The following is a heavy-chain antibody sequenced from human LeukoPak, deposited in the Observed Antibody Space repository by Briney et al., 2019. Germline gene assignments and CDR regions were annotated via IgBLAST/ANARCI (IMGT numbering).Heavy chain of an antibody. V-gene: IGHV1-69*13. J-gene: IGHJ6*03. D-gene: IGHD4-11*01. CDR3: ASSPLDYPYYYYYYMDV. Sequence: SVKVSCKASGGTFSNYPLSWVRQAPGQGLEWMGGIIPVFGTADYAQKFQGRVTITADESTSTAYMELSSLRSEDTAVYYCASSPLDYPYYYYYYMDVWGKGTTVTVSS. CDR2: IIPVFGTA. CDR1: GGTFSNYP.